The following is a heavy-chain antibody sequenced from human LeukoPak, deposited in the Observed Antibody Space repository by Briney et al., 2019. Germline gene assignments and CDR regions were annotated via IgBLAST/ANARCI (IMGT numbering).Heavy chain of an antibody. D-gene: IGHD6-19*01. CDR2: IIPILGIA. CDR3: ARANQQWLVFDY. CDR1: GGTFSSYA. V-gene: IGHV1-69*04. Sequence: SVKVSCKASGGTFSSYAISWVRQAPGQGLEWMGRIIPILGIANYAQKFQGRVTITADKSTSTAYMELSSLRSEDTAVYYCARANQQWLVFDYWGQGTLVTVSS. J-gene: IGHJ4*02.